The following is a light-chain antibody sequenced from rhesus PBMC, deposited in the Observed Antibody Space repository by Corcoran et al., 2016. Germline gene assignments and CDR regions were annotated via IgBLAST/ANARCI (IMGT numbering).Light chain of an antibody. J-gene: IGKJ2*01. V-gene: IGKV1-22*01. CDR2: RAF. Sequence: DIQMTQSPSSLSASVGDTVTITCRASQAISNWLAWYRQKPGKVPELQIFRAFNVLIGVPSRFSGSGSGTDFGLTISNLLSEHFATYYFQMYFTKPYLFGQGTKVEIK. CDR3: QMYFTKPYL. CDR1: QAISNW.